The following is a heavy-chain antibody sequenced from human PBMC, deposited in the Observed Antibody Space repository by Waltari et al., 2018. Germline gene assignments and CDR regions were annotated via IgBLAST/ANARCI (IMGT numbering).Heavy chain of an antibody. D-gene: IGHD1-20*01. V-gene: IGHV3-23*01. J-gene: IGHJ4*02. CDR1: TVTFGNSA. CDR2: ITVGEDT. CDR3: ATPFYNWDDPLHS. Sequence: EVQLLESGGDWVQPGGSLGLSSSSPTVTFGNSAINCVRLAPRTGLEWVSAITVGEDTYYADSVRGRFTISRDTSKDTVYLQMDGLRAEDTAVYYCATPFYNWDDPLHSWGQGTLVTVSS.